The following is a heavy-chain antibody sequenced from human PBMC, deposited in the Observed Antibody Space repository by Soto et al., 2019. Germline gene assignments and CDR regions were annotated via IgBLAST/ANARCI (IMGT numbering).Heavy chain of an antibody. Sequence: ASVKVSCKVSGYTLTELSMHWVRQAPGKGLEWMGGFESEDGETIYAQKFQGRVTMTEDTSTNTAYMELSSLRSEDTAVYYCATVISGYYSGFDYWGQGTLVTVSS. CDR3: ATVISGYYSGFDY. J-gene: IGHJ4*02. D-gene: IGHD3-22*01. V-gene: IGHV1-24*01. CDR1: GYTLTELS. CDR2: FESEDGET.